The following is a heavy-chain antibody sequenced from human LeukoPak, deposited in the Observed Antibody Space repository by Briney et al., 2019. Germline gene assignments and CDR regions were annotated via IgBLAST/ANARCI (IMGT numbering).Heavy chain of an antibody. CDR2: ISAYNGDT. V-gene: IGHV1-18*01. CDR3: ASTSAGDGAFDI. D-gene: IGHD7-27*01. CDR1: DYTFTSYG. J-gene: IGHJ3*02. Sequence: EASVKVSCKASDYTFTSYGISWVRQAPGQGLEWMGWISAYNGDTNYAQKFQGRVTMTRDTSISTAYMELSRLRSDDTAVYYCASTSAGDGAFDIWGQGTMVTVSS.